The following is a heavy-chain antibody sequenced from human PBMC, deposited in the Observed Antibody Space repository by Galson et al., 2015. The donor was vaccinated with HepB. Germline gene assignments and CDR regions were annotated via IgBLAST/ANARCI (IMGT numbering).Heavy chain of an antibody. J-gene: IGHJ3*02. V-gene: IGHV4-39*01. CDR2: IYYSGST. CDR3: ARTGEEDAFDI. CDR1: GGSISSSSYY. D-gene: IGHD7-27*01. Sequence: ETLSLTCTVSGGSISSSSYYWGWIRQPPGKGLEWIGSIYYSGSTYYNPSLKSRVTISVDTSKNQFSLKLSSVTAADTAVYYCARTGEEDAFDIWGQGTMVTVSS.